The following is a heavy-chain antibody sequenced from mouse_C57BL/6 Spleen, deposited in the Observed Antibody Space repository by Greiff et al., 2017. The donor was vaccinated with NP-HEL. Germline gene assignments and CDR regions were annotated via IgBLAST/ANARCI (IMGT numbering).Heavy chain of an antibody. Sequence: VQLQQSGAELARPGASVKLSCKASGYTFTSYGISWVKQRTGQGLEWTGEIYPRSGNTYYNEKFKGKATVTADKSSSTAYMELRSLTSEDSAVYLLYYGNFLYDMDYWGQGTSVTVSS. J-gene: IGHJ4*01. CDR1: GYTFTSYG. V-gene: IGHV1-81*01. CDR2: IYPRSGNT. D-gene: IGHD2-1*01. CDR3: YYGNFLYDMDY.